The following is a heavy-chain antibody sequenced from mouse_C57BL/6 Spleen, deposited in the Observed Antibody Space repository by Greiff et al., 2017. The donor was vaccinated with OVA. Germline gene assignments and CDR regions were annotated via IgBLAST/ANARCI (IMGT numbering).Heavy chain of an antibody. D-gene: IGHD2-2*01. CDR2: IYPGDGDT. J-gene: IGHJ2*01. CDR1: GYAFSSSW. V-gene: IGHV1-82*01. CDR3: ARSEATMVFDY. Sequence: QVHVKQSGPELVKPGASVKISCKASGYAFSSSWMNWVKQRPGKGLEWIGRIYPGDGDTNYNGKFKGKATLTADKSSSTAYMQLSSLTSEDSAVYVCARSEATMVFDYWGQGTTLTVSS.